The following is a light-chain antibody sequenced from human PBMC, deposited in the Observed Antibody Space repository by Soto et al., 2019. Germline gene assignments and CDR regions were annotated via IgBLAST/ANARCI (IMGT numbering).Light chain of an antibody. J-gene: IGKJ2*01. CDR3: QQYNNWPPYT. Sequence: EIVMTQSPATPSVSPGERATLSCRASQSVSSNLAWYQQKPGQAPRLLIYGASTRATGIPARFSGSGSGTEFTLTISRLQAEDFAVYYCQQYNNWPPYTFGQGTKLEIK. V-gene: IGKV3-15*01. CDR1: QSVSSN. CDR2: GAS.